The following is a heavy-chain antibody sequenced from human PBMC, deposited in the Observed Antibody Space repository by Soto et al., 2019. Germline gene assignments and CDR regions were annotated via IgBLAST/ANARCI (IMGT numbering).Heavy chain of an antibody. V-gene: IGHV1-69*02. CDR2: IIPILGIA. Sequence: QVQLVQSGAEVKKPGSSVKVSCKASGGTFSSYTISWVRQAPGQGLEWMGRIIPILGIANYAQKFQGRVTITADKSTSTAYMEPSSLRSEDTAVYYCAGDNTVVVAANQGVYWYFDLWGRGTLVTVSS. D-gene: IGHD2-15*01. CDR3: AGDNTVVVAANQGVYWYFDL. CDR1: GGTFSSYT. J-gene: IGHJ2*01.